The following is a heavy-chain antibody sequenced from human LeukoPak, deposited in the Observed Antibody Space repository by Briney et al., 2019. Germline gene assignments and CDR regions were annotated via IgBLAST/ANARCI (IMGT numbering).Heavy chain of an antibody. Sequence: ASVKVSFKASGYTFTSYGISWVRQAPGQGLEWVGWISAYNGNTNYAQKLQGRVTMTTDASTSTAYMELRSPRSDDTAVYYCARDPRIAVAGTPRYWGQGTLVTVSS. D-gene: IGHD6-19*01. V-gene: IGHV1-18*01. CDR2: ISAYNGNT. CDR3: ARDPRIAVAGTPRY. CDR1: GYTFTSYG. J-gene: IGHJ4*02.